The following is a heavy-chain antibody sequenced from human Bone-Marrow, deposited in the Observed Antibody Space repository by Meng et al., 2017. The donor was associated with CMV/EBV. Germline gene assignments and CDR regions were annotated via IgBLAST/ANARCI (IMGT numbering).Heavy chain of an antibody. CDR1: GFTFSSYW. CDR3: ARDERGGGRQQLGY. V-gene: IGHV3-74*01. CDR2: INSDGSST. J-gene: IGHJ4*02. D-gene: IGHD6-13*01. Sequence: GESLKISCAASGFTFSSYWMHWVRQAPGKGLVWVSRINSDGSSTSYADSVKGRFTISRDNAKNTLYLQMNSLRAEDTAVYYCARDERGGGRQQLGYWGQGTLVTVSS.